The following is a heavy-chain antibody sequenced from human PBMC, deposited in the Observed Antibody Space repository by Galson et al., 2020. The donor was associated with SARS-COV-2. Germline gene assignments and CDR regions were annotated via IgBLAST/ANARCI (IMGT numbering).Heavy chain of an antibody. Sequence: GGSLRLSCAASGFTFNTYWMSWVRQVPGKGLEWVSRMNSDGSSTSYLDSVKGRFTISRDNAKNTLYLQMNSLRAEDTAVYYCAGLRVATIYGKSTHHFGFWGRGTLVTVSS. V-gene: IGHV3-74*01. CDR3: AGLRVATIYGKSTHHFGF. D-gene: IGHD3-3*01. CDR2: MNSDGSST. CDR1: GFTFNTYW. J-gene: IGHJ4*02.